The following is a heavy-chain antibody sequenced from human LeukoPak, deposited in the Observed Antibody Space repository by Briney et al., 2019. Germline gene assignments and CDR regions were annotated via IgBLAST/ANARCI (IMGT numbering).Heavy chain of an antibody. CDR1: GGSISSYY. V-gene: IGHV4-4*07. D-gene: IGHD4-11*01. J-gene: IGHJ4*02. CDR3: ARGYSNYADFDY. CDR2: IYTSGST. Sequence: PSETLSLTCAVSGGSISSYYWSWIRQPAGKGLEWIGRIYTSGSTNYNPSLKSRVTMSVDTSKNQFYLKLSSVTAADTAVYYCARGYSNYADFDYWGQGTLVTVSS.